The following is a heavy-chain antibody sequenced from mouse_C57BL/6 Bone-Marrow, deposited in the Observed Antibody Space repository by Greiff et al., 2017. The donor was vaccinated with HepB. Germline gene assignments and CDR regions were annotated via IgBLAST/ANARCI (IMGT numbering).Heavy chain of an antibody. J-gene: IGHJ2*01. Sequence: VQLQQPGAELVKPGASVKLSCKASGYTFTSYWMQWVKQRPGQGLEWIGEIDPSDSYTNYNQKFKGKATLTVDTSSSTAYMQLSSLTSEDSAVYYCAISKGYYSNWFDYWGQGTTLTVSS. CDR1: GYTFTSYW. V-gene: IGHV1-50*01. CDR2: IDPSDSYT. D-gene: IGHD2-5*01. CDR3: AISKGYYSNWFDY.